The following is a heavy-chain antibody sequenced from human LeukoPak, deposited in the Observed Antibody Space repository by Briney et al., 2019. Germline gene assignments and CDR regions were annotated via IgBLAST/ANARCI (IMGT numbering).Heavy chain of an antibody. V-gene: IGHV3-48*04. CDR2: IDLSGSVV. J-gene: IGHJ4*02. D-gene: IGHD2-15*01. CDR3: ARETIVVVAATDYFDY. CDR1: GFTFSDYT. Sequence: PGGSLRLSCAASGFTFSDYTMNWVRQAPGKGLEWVSYIDLSGSVVYYVDSVKGRFTISRDNAKNSLYLQMNSLRAEDTAVYYCARETIVVVAATDYFDYWGQGTLVTVSS.